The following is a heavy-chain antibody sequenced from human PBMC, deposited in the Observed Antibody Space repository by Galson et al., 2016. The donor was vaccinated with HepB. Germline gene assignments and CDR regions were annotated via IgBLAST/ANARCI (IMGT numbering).Heavy chain of an antibody. CDR2: IYYTGIT. D-gene: IGHD2-8*01. CDR1: GASISSPNW. CDR3: GRGHCSNGVCYIGPDY. J-gene: IGHJ4*02. Sequence: SETLSLTCAVSGASISSPNWWTWVRQSPGKGLEWIGEIYYTGITKYNPSLKSRVTLSLDKSKNHFCLKLLSVNTVDTAVYYCGRGHCSNGVCYIGPDYWGQGILGTVSS. V-gene: IGHV4-4*02.